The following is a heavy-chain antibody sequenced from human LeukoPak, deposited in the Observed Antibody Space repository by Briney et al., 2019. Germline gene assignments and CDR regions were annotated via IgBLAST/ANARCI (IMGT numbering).Heavy chain of an antibody. Sequence: SETLSLTCAVYGGSFSGYYWSWVRQPPGKGLEWIGEINHSGSTNYNPSLKSRVTISVDTSKNQFSLKLSSVTAADTAVSYCGSSWAYWGQGTLVTVSS. J-gene: IGHJ4*02. D-gene: IGHD6-13*01. V-gene: IGHV4-34*01. CDR1: GGSFSGYY. CDR2: INHSGST. CDR3: GSSWAY.